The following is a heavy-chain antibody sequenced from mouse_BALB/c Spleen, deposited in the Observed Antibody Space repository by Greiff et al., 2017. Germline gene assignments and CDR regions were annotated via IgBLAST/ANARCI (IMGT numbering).Heavy chain of an antibody. CDR1: GFTFSDYY. CDR2: ISDGGSYT. V-gene: IGHV5-4*02. J-gene: IGHJ1*01. CDR3: ARVRGSSSYFDV. Sequence: EVQVAESGGGLVKPGGSLKLSCAASGFTFSDYYMYWVRQTPEKRLEWVATISDGGSYTYYPDSVKGRFTISRDNAKNNLYLQMSSLKSEDTAMYYCARVRGSSSYFDVWGAGTTVTVSS. D-gene: IGHD1-1*01.